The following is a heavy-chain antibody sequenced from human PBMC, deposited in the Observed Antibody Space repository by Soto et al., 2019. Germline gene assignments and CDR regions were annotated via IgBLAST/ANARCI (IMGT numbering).Heavy chain of an antibody. J-gene: IGHJ4*02. V-gene: IGHV4-39*01. D-gene: IGHD3-3*01. CDR1: GGSISSSSYY. CDR2: IYYSGST. CDR3: ARHGHYDFWSGYYTYGYFDY. Sequence: QLQLQESGPGLVKPSETLSLTCTVSGGSISSSSYYCGWIRQPPGKGLEWIGSIYYSGSTYYNPSLKSRVTISVDTSKNQFSLKLSSVTAADTAVYYCARHGHYDFWSGYYTYGYFDYWGQGTLVTVSS.